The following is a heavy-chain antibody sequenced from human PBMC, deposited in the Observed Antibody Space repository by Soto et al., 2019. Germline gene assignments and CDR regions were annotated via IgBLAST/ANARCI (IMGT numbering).Heavy chain of an antibody. D-gene: IGHD1-20*01. CDR3: ARDPTYNWNKGTMDV. CDR2: ISSSSSTI. Sequence: GGSLRLSCAASGFTFSNAWMNWVRQAPGKGLEWVSYISSSSSTIYYADSVKGRFTISRDNAKNSLYLQMNSLRAEDTAVYYCARDPTYNWNKGTMDVWGKGTTVTVSS. V-gene: IGHV3-48*01. J-gene: IGHJ6*04. CDR1: GFTFSNAW.